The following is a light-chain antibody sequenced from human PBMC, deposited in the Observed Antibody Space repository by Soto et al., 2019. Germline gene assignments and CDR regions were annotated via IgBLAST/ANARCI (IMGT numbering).Light chain of an antibody. CDR2: AAS. CDR3: LQDSNYPLT. CDR1: QGIGND. Sequence: AIQMTQSPSSLSASVGDRVTITCRASQGIGNDLGWYQQKPGKAPKLLIYAASNLPSGVPSRFSGSGSGTDFTLTISGLQPDDFATYYCLQDSNYPLTFGGGTRLEIK. J-gene: IGKJ5*01. V-gene: IGKV1-6*01.